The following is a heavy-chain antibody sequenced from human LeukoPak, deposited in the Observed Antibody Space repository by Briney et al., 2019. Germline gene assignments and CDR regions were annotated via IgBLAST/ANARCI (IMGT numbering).Heavy chain of an antibody. CDR1: GGPFSDSY. CDR2: INHSGST. D-gene: IGHD3-10*02. Sequence: SETLSLTCAVYGGPFSDSYWSWIRQPPGKGLEWIGAINHSGSTNYNPSLKSRITISVDTSKNQFSLKVTSVTAADTAVYSCTRVPVMFGGWFDYWGQGAMVTVSS. CDR3: TRVPVMFGGWFDY. J-gene: IGHJ4*02. V-gene: IGHV4-34*01.